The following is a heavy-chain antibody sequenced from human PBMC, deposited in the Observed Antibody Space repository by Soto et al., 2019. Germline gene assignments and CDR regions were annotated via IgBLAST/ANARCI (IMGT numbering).Heavy chain of an antibody. CDR2: ISPYNRNT. CDR1: GYPFSSIG. CDR3: ARDLDGSGNYYTDY. V-gene: IGHV1-18*01. J-gene: IGHJ4*02. Sequence: QVPLVQSGAEVKKPGASVKVSCKASGYPFSSIGISWVRQAPGQGLEWMGWISPYNRNTYYAQRLQGRVTMTTDTSTSTAYMELRSLRSDDTAVYFWARDLDGSGNYYTDYWGQGTLVTVSS. D-gene: IGHD3-10*01.